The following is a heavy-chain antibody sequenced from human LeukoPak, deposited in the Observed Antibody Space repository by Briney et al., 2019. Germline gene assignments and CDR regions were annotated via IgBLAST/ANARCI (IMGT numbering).Heavy chain of an antibody. J-gene: IGHJ4*02. Sequence: GGSLRPSCAASGFTFSSYKMNWVRQAPGRGLEWVSSISDSSSYKYYADSVKGRFTISRDNDKNSLYLQMNSLRAEDTAVYYCARGGSYRPIDYWGQGTLVTVSS. D-gene: IGHD3-16*02. CDR2: ISDSSSYK. V-gene: IGHV3-21*01. CDR1: GFTFSSYK. CDR3: ARGGSYRPIDY.